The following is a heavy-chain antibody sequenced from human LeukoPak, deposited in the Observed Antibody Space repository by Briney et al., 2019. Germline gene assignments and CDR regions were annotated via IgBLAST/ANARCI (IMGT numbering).Heavy chain of an antibody. CDR1: GASISGSGYY. CDR3: VKSGGYGLSDY. CDR2: IYSSGST. Sequence: KSSETLSLTYAVSGASISGSGYYWGWIRQPPGKGLEWIGNIYSSGSTHYNASLQSRVTIWIDPSKNQFSLRLSSVTAADTPMYYYVKSGGYGLSDYCGEGNRVTVSS. V-gene: IGHV4-39*01. J-gene: IGHJ4*02. D-gene: IGHD1-26*01.